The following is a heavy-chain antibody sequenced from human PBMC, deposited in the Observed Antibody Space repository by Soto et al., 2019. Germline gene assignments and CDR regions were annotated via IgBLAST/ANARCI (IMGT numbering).Heavy chain of an antibody. V-gene: IGHV1-69*01. CDR3: ARSQGSSTSLAVYYYYYSGMDV. J-gene: IGHJ6*02. Sequence: QVQLVQSGAEVKKPGSSVKVSCKASGGTFGSYAISWVRQAPGQGRAWMGGIIPIPGTANYAQKLQGRVTIAADESTSTAYMELSSLRSEDPAVYYCARSQGSSTSLAVYYYYYSGMDVWGQGTTVTVSS. D-gene: IGHD2-2*01. CDR2: IIPIPGTA. CDR1: GGTFGSYA.